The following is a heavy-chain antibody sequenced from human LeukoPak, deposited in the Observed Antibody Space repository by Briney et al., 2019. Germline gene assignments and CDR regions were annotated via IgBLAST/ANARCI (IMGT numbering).Heavy chain of an antibody. CDR3: ARVPTGFYRADY. D-gene: IGHD3-9*01. CDR1: GGTFSSYA. CDR2: ISADNGKR. Sequence: ASVKVSCKASGGTFSSYAISWVRQAPGQGLEWMGWISADNGKRNYVQKFQGRVTMTTDASTSTAYMELRSLRSDDTAVYYCARVPTGFYRADYWGQGTLVTVSS. J-gene: IGHJ4*02. V-gene: IGHV1-18*01.